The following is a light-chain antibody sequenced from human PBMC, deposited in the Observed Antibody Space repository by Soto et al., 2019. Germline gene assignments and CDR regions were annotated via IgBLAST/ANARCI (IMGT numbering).Light chain of an antibody. CDR1: QGINSF. CDR2: AAS. Sequence: DIQLTQSPSFLSASVGDRVTITCRASQGINSFLAWYQQKPGKAPKLLIYAASTLQSGVPSRFSGSGSGTEFTLTISSLQPEAFATYYCQQLDSYPPTFGQGTKVEIK. J-gene: IGKJ1*01. V-gene: IGKV1-9*01. CDR3: QQLDSYPPT.